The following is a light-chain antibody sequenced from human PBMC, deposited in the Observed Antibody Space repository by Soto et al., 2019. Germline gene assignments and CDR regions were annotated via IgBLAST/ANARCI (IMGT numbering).Light chain of an antibody. V-gene: IGKV3-11*01. CDR2: DAS. J-gene: IGKJ5*01. CDR1: QSVSRY. Sequence: IGLTQSPTTLSLSPGERASLSCRASQSVSRYLAWYQHKPGQAPRLLIYDASNRATGIPARFSGSGSGTDFTLTISSLEPEDFAVYYCQQRTNWPPAFGQGTRLEIK. CDR3: QQRTNWPPA.